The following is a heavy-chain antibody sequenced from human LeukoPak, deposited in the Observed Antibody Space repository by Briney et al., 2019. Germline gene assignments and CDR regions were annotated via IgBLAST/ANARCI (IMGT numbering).Heavy chain of an antibody. CDR2: IYSAGST. Sequence: GGSLRLSCAASGFTVSSSYMSWVRQAPGKGLEWVSLIYSAGSTYYADPVKGRFTISRDNSKNTLYLQMNSLRAEDTAVYYCARKTPRFGDYDYWGQGTLVTVSS. CDR3: ARKTPRFGDYDY. CDR1: GFTVSSSY. V-gene: IGHV3-66*01. D-gene: IGHD2-15*01. J-gene: IGHJ4*02.